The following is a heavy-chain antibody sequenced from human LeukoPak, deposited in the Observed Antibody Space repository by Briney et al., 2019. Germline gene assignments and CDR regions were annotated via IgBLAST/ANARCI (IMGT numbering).Heavy chain of an antibody. CDR2: FYYSGST. V-gene: IGHV4-59*01. CDR1: GGSISSYY. D-gene: IGHD1-14*01. Sequence: SETLSLTCTGSGGSISSYYWSWIRQPPGKGLEWIGYFYYSGSTNYNPSLKSRVTISVDTSKNQFSLKLSSVTAADTAVYYCAAVARTLVFDYWGQGTLVTVSS. CDR3: AAVARTLVFDY. J-gene: IGHJ4*02.